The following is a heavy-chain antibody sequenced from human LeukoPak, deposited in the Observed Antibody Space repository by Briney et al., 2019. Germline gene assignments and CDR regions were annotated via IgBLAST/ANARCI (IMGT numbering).Heavy chain of an antibody. D-gene: IGHD1-26*01. CDR2: IYYSGST. CDR3: ARHEGYSGRIFDY. CDR1: GGSISSSSYY. J-gene: IGHJ4*02. Sequence: SETLSLTCTVSGGSISSSSYYRGWIRQPPGKGLEWIGSIYYSGSTYYNPSLKSRVTISVDTSKNQFSLKLSSVTAADTAVYYCARHEGYSGRIFDYWGQGTLVTVSS. V-gene: IGHV4-39*01.